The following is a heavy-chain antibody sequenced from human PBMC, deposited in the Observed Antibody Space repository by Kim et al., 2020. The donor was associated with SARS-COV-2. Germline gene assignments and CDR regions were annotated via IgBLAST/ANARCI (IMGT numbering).Heavy chain of an antibody. CDR3: AKDRQGGLWFRVEGMDV. Sequence: GGSLRLSCAASGFTFSSYGMHWVRQAPGKGLEWVAVIWYDGSNKYYADSVKGRFTISRDNSKNTLYLQMNSLRAEDTAVYYCAKDRQGGLWFRVEGMDVWGQGTTVTVSS. D-gene: IGHD5-18*01. CDR1: GFTFSSYG. V-gene: IGHV3-33*06. CDR2: IWYDGSNK. J-gene: IGHJ6*02.